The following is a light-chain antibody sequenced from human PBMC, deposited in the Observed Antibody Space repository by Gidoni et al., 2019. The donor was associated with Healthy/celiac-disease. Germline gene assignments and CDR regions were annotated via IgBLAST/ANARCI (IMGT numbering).Light chain of an antibody. J-gene: IGLJ3*02. CDR2: DDS. Sequence: SSVLPQPPSVSVAPGQTARTTCGGNNIGSNSVHWYQQKPGQAPVLVVYDDSDRPSGIPERFSGSNSGNTATLTISRVEAGDEADYYCQVWDSSSDLRVFGGGTKLTVL. CDR1: NIGSNS. V-gene: IGLV3-21*02. CDR3: QVWDSSSDLRV.